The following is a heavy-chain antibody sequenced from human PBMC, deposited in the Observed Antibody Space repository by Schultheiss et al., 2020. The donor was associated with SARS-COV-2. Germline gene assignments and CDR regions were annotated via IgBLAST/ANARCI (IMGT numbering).Heavy chain of an antibody. V-gene: IGHV4-30-2*01. J-gene: IGHJ4*02. CDR1: GGSISSGGYS. CDR2: IYHSGST. D-gene: IGHD3-10*01. CDR3: ARGWAAGRYFDY. Sequence: SETLSLTCAVSGGSISSGGYSWSWIRQPPGKGLEWIGYIYHSGSTYYNPSLKSRVTISVDTSKNQFSLKLSSVTAADTAVYYCARGWAAGRYFDYWGQGTLVTVSS.